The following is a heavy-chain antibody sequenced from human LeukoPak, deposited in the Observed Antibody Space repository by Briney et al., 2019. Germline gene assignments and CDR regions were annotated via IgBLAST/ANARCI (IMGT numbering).Heavy chain of an antibody. CDR2: VNPNSGGT. CDR3: ARVFHRVYFDL. V-gene: IGHV1-2*02. Sequence: GASVKVSCKASGYTFSGYYMHWVRQAPGQGLEWLGWVNPNSGGTNYAQKFQGRVTMTRDTSISTAYMELSRLRSDDTAVYYCARVFHRVYFDLWGRGTLVTVSS. CDR1: GYTFSGYY. J-gene: IGHJ2*01.